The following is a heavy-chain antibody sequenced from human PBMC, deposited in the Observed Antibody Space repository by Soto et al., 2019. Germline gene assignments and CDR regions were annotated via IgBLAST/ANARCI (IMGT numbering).Heavy chain of an antibody. J-gene: IGHJ4*02. CDR2: ISYDGSNK. D-gene: IGHD3-10*01. CDR3: AKDFSPSSTSWDFDY. Sequence: GGSLRLSCAASGFTFSSYGMHWVRQAPGKGLEWVAVISYDGSNKYYADYVKGRFTISRDNSKNTLYLQMNSLRAEDTALYYCAKDFSPSSTSWDFDYWGQGTLVTVSS. V-gene: IGHV3-30*18. CDR1: GFTFSSYG.